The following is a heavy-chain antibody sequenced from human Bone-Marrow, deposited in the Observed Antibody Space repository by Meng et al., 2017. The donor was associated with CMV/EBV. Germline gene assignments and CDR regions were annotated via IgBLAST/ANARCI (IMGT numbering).Heavy chain of an antibody. V-gene: IGHV4-30-4*08. Sequence: SETLSLTCTVSGGSISSGDYYWSWIRQPPGKGLEWIGYIYYSGSTYYNPSLKSRVTISVDTSKNQFSLNLSSVTAADTAVYYCARVLRSDYYYYFYPMDVWGQGTTVTVSS. CDR2: IYYSGST. CDR3: ARVLRSDYYYYFYPMDV. J-gene: IGHJ6*02. CDR1: GGSISSGDYY. D-gene: IGHD3-10*01.